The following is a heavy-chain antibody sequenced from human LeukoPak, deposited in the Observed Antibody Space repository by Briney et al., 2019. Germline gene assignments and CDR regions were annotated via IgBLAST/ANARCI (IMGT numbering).Heavy chain of an antibody. CDR1: GFTFDDYA. CDR3: AKQSDYYDSSGYVNYFDY. D-gene: IGHD3-22*01. Sequence: PGGSLRLSCAASGFTFDDYAMHWVRQAPGKGLEWVSGISWNSGSIGYADSVKGRFTISRDNAKNSLYLQMNSLRAEDTALYYCAKQSDYYDSSGYVNYFDYWGQGTLVTVSS. V-gene: IGHV3-9*01. CDR2: ISWNSGSI. J-gene: IGHJ4*02.